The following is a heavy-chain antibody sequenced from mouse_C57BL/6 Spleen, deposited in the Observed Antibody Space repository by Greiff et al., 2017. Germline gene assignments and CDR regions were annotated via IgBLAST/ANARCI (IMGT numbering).Heavy chain of an antibody. CDR1: GYTFTDYE. CDR3: TRMEKTAQATLDN. J-gene: IGHJ2*01. Sequence: QVQLQQSGAELVRPGASVTLSCKASGYTFTDYEMHWVKQTPVHGLEWIGAIDPETGGTAYNQKFKGKAILTADKSSSTAYMELRSLTSEDSAVYYCTRMEKTAQATLDNWGQGTTLTVSS. V-gene: IGHV1-15*01. CDR2: IDPETGGT. D-gene: IGHD3-2*02.